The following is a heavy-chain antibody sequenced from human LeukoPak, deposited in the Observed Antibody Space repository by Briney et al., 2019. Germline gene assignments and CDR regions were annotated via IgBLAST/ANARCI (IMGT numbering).Heavy chain of an antibody. J-gene: IGHJ6*02. Sequence: ASVKVSCKASGYTFTSYGISWVGQALGQGVEGWGWISAYNGNTNYAQKLQGSVTMTTDTSTSTAYMELRSLRSDDTAVYYCARDFRVASYYGMDVWGQGTTVTVSS. CDR2: ISAYNGNT. V-gene: IGHV1-18*01. CDR3: ARDFRVASYYGMDV. CDR1: GYTFTSYG.